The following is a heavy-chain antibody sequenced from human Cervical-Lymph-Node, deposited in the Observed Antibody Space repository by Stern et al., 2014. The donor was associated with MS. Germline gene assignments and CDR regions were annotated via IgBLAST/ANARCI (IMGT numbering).Heavy chain of an antibody. CDR2: MNPDSGET. J-gene: IGHJ4*02. Sequence: VQLVESGAEVKKPGASVKVSCKTSGYTFTSDDINWVRQASGQGLEWMGWMNPDSGETGHAQEFEGRLPLNRVTSISKDYMELTTLRSEYTAVYYCTKAWDSWGQGTLVIVSS. CDR3: TKAWDS. V-gene: IGHV1-8*01. CDR1: GYTFTSDD.